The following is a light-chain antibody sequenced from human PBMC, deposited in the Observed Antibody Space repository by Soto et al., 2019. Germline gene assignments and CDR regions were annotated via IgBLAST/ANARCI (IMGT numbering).Light chain of an antibody. CDR1: QSVSSSF. J-gene: IGKJ1*01. Sequence: EIVLTQSPGTLSLSPGERATLSCRASQSVSSSFLAWYQQKPGQAPRLLLYGASSRATGIPDRFSGSGSGTDFTLTISRLEPEDFAVYYCPQYGSSPRTFGQGTKVEIK. CDR3: PQYGSSPRT. CDR2: GAS. V-gene: IGKV3-20*01.